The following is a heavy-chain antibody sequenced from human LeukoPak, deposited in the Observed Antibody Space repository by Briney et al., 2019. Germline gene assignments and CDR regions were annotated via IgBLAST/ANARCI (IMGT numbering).Heavy chain of an antibody. D-gene: IGHD2-15*01. CDR3: ARQHCSGGDCYFFD. V-gene: IGHV3-23*01. Sequence: GGSLRLSCAASGFTFSSYAMSWVRQALGKGLEWVSGISGSGGSTYYADSVKGRFTISRDNSKNTLYLQMNSLRAEDTAVYYCARQHCSGGDCYFFDWGQGTLVTVSS. CDR2: ISGSGGST. J-gene: IGHJ4*02. CDR1: GFTFSSYA.